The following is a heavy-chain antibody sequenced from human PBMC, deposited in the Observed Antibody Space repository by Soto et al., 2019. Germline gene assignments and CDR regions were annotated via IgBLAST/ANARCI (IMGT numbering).Heavy chain of an antibody. V-gene: IGHV4-31*03. CDR2: IYYSGST. Sequence: QVQLQESGPGLVKPSQTLSLTCTVSGRSTSSGGYYWSWIRQQPGKGLEWIGYIYYSGSTYYSPSLKSRVTISVDTSKDQFSLKLSSVTAAGSGVDYCARGVIHWGQGTLVTVSS. CDR3: ARGVIH. J-gene: IGHJ4*02. D-gene: IGHD4-4*01. CDR1: GRSTSSGGYY.